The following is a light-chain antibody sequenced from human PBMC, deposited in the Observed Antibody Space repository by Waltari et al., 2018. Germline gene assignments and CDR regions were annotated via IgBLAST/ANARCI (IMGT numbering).Light chain of an antibody. CDR2: EVN. J-gene: IGLJ1*01. Sequence: QSALTQPASVSGSPGQSITISCTGTSSDVGGYNYVSWYQQHPGKAPKLMIYEVNNRPLGVSDRFSGSKAGNTASITISGLQAEDEADYYCTSYTSSITYVFGTGTKVTVL. CDR1: SSDVGGYNY. CDR3: TSYTSSITYV. V-gene: IGLV2-14*01.